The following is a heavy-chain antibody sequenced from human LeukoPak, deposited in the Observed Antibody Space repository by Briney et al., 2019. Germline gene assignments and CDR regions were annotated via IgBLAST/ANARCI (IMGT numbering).Heavy chain of an antibody. Sequence: MPSETLSLTCAVSGGSISSGGYSWSWIRQPPGKGLEWIGYIYHSGSTYYNPSLKSRVTISVDRSKNQFSLKLSSVTAADTAVYYCARAEVERRGLVWFDPWGQGTLVTVSS. V-gene: IGHV4-30-2*01. CDR1: GGSISSGGYS. CDR2: IYHSGST. CDR3: ARAEVERRGLVWFDP. D-gene: IGHD1-1*01. J-gene: IGHJ5*02.